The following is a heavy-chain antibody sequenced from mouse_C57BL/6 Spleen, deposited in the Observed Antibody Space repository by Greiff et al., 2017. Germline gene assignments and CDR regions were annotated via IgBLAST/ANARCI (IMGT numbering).Heavy chain of an antibody. CDR3: ARLVYDGYYFAY. D-gene: IGHD2-3*01. CDR1: GYTFTSYW. J-gene: IGHJ3*01. V-gene: IGHV1-50*01. CDR2: IDPSDSYT. Sequence: VQLQQPGAELVKPGASVKLSCKASGYTFTSYWMQWVKQRPGQGLEWIGEIDPSDSYTNYNQKFKGKATLTVDTSSSTAYMQLSSLTSEDSAVYYCARLVYDGYYFAYWGQGTLVTVSA.